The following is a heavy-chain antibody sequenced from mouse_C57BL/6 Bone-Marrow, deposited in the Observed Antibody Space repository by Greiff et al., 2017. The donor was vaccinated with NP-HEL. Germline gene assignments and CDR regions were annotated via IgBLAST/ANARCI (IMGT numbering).Heavy chain of an antibody. D-gene: IGHD1-1*01. Sequence: EVHLVESGGGLVQPGGSLKLSCAASGFTFSDYYMYWVRQTPEKRLEWVAYISNGGGSTYYPDTVKGRFTISRDNAKNTLYLQMSRLKSEDTAMYYCARLDYYYGSSYSYWYFDVWGTGTTVTVSS. V-gene: IGHV5-12*01. CDR3: ARLDYYYGSSYSYWYFDV. CDR2: ISNGGGST. J-gene: IGHJ1*03. CDR1: GFTFSDYY.